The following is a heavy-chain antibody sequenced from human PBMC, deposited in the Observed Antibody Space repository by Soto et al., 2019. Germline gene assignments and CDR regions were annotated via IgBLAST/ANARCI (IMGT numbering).Heavy chain of an antibody. V-gene: IGHV1-18*01. Sequence: QVHLVQSGAEVKKPGASVKVSCQASGYAFTTYGITWVRQAPGQGLEWMGWISDHNGNTNYAQKLQGRVTVTRDTSTSTAYMELRRLRSDDTAVYYCARGRYGDYWGQGALVTVSS. CDR2: ISDHNGNT. D-gene: IGHD1-1*01. CDR3: ARGRYGDY. J-gene: IGHJ4*02. CDR1: GYAFTTYG.